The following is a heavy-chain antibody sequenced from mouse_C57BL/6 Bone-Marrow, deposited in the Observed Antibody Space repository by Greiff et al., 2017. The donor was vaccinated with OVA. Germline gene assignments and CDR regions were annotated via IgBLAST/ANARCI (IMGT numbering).Heavy chain of an antibody. CDR3: TTTTVVVDYFDY. CDR2: IDPEDGDT. J-gene: IGHJ2*01. CDR1: GFNIKDYY. D-gene: IGHD1-1*01. Sequence: DVQLQESGAELVRPGASVKLSCTASGFNIKDYYMHWVKQRPEQGLEWIGRIDPEDGDTEYAPKFQGKATMTADTSSNTAYLQLSSLTSEDTAVYYCTTTTVVVDYFDYWGQGTTLTVSS. V-gene: IGHV14-1*01.